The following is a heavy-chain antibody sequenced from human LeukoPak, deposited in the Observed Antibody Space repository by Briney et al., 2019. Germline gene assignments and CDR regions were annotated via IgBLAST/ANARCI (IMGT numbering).Heavy chain of an antibody. CDR1: GFTFSSYA. CDR2: VSYDGTNK. J-gene: IGHJ4*02. CDR3: ARGRGKYRDHKVY. D-gene: IGHD4-17*01. V-gene: IGHV3-30-3*01. Sequence: GWSLRLSCAASGFTFSSYAMHWVRQAPGMGLEWVAVVSYDGTNKYYADSVKGRFTISRDNSKNTLYLQMNSLRAEHTAVYYCARGRGKYRDHKVYWCQVTLVNV.